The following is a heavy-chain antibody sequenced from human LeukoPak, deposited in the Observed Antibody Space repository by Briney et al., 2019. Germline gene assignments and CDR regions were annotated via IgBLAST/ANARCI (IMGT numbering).Heavy chain of an antibody. D-gene: IGHD3-22*01. J-gene: IGHJ6*03. CDR3: ARSGGIVDENYMDV. Sequence: ASVKVSCKASGYTFTSYDINWVRQATGQGLEWMGWMNPNSGNTGYAQKFQGRVTITRNTSISTAYMELSSLRSEDTAVYYCARSGGIVDENYMDVWGKGTTVTVSS. CDR1: GYTFTSYD. CDR2: MNPNSGNT. V-gene: IGHV1-8*01.